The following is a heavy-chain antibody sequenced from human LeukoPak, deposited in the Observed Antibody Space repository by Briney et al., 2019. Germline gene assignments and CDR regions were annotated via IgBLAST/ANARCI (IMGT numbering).Heavy chain of an antibody. V-gene: IGHV4-38-2*02. Sequence: SETLSLTCTVSGYSISSGYYWGWIRPPPGKGLEWIGSMYHSGSTFYNPSLKSRVTISVDTSKNQFSLKLSSVTAADTAVYYCARDSGRYCSGGSCYSSDYWGQGTLVTVSS. CDR2: MYHSGST. J-gene: IGHJ4*02. D-gene: IGHD2-15*01. CDR1: GYSISSGYY. CDR3: ARDSGRYCSGGSCYSSDY.